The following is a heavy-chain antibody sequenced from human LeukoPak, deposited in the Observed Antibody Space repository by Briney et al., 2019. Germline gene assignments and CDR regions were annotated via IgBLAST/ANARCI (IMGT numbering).Heavy chain of an antibody. CDR3: ARGLAYCGGDCFGF. CDR1: GFTFRSYA. V-gene: IGHV3-30-3*01. CDR2: ISYDGSNK. Sequence: GRSLRLSCAASGFTFRSYAMHWVRQAPGKGLEWVAVISYDGSNKYYADSVKGRFTISRDNSKNTLYLQMNSLRAEDTAVYSCARGLAYCGGDCFGFWGQGTLVTVSS. J-gene: IGHJ4*02. D-gene: IGHD2-21*01.